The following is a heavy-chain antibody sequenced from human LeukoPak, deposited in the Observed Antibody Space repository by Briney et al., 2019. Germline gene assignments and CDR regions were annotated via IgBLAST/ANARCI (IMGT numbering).Heavy chain of an antibody. J-gene: IGHJ4*02. Sequence: SETLSLTCAVYGGSFSGYYWSWIRQPPGKGLEWIGEINHSGSTNYNPSLKSRVTISVDTSKNQFSLKLSSVTAADTAVYYCARVDAGYYYFDYGGQGTLVTFSS. CDR2: INHSGST. CDR3: ARVDAGYYYFDY. D-gene: IGHD1-1*01. CDR1: GGSFSGYY. V-gene: IGHV4-34*01.